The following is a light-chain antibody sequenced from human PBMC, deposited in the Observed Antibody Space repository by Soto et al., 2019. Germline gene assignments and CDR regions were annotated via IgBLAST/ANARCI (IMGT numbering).Light chain of an antibody. J-gene: IGLJ3*02. CDR2: YDS. CDR1: NIGSES. Sequence: SYELTQPPSVSVAPGKTATITCGGNNIGSESVHWYQQKPGQAPVLVIYYDSDRPSGIPERFSGSNSGNTATLTISRVEAGDEADYYCQVWDSSSAHPDWVFGAGTKLTVL. V-gene: IGLV3-21*04. CDR3: QVWDSSSAHPDWV.